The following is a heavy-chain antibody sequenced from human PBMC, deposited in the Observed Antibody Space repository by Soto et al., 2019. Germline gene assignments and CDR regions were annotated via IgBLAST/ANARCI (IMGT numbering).Heavy chain of an antibody. D-gene: IGHD3-16*01. V-gene: IGHV3-48*02. CDR1: GFSFSSYS. J-gene: IGHJ6*02. CDR3: AGASPGLLSTFRLGDYYYGMDV. Sequence: GGSLRLSCAASGFSFSSYSMNWVRQAPGKGLEWVSYISSSSSTIYHADSVKGRFTISRDNAKNSLYLQMNSLRDEDTAVYYCAGASPGLLSTFRLGDYYYGMDVWGQGTTVTVSS. CDR2: ISSSSSTI.